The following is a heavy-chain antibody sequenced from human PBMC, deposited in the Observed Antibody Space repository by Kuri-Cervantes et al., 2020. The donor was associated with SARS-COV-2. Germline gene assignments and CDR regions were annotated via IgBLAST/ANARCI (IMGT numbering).Heavy chain of an antibody. Sequence: GGSLRLSCAASGFTFDDYGMSWVRQAPGKGLEWVSGINWNGVRTGYTDSVKGRFTISRDNAKNSLYLQMNSLRAEDTAFYYCARAGTSGSYLCYWGQGTLVTVSS. CDR1: GFTFDDYG. D-gene: IGHD1-26*01. V-gene: IGHV3-20*04. CDR3: ARAGTSGSYLCY. J-gene: IGHJ4*02. CDR2: INWNGVRT.